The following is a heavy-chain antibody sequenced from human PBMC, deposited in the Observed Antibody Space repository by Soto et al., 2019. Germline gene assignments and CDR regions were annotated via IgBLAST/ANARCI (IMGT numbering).Heavy chain of an antibody. Sequence: SETLSLTCTVSGGSISSGDYYWSWIRQPPGKGLEWIGYIYYSGSTYYNPSLKSRVTISVDTSKNQFSLKLSSVAAADTAVYYCARYCSGGSCYEGRSSLFDYWGQGPLVTVSS. J-gene: IGHJ4*02. V-gene: IGHV4-30-4*01. CDR1: GGSISSGDYY. CDR2: IYYSGST. CDR3: ARYCSGGSCYEGRSSLFDY. D-gene: IGHD2-15*01.